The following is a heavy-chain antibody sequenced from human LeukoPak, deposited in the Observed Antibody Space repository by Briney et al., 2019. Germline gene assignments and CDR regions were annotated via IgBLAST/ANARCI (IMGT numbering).Heavy chain of an antibody. V-gene: IGHV3-7*01. CDR1: VYTFTVYW. CDR2: ITQERSEK. D-gene: IGHD6-13*01. J-gene: IGHJ4*01. Sequence: PGVCLRLPCGVSVYTFTVYWMNWVRQARGKGPEWVASITQERSEKICVDSVKGRFTITRNNTKNSSSLQLNGLRSEDTAVYYCARDGTAAGLYFDLWGQGTLVTVSS. CDR3: ARDGTAAGLYFDL.